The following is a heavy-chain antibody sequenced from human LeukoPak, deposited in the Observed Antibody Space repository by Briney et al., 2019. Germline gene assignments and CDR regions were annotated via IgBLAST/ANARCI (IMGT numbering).Heavy chain of an antibody. CDR2: ISGSGSRT. V-gene: IGHV3-23*01. CDR1: GFTFSSYV. J-gene: IGHJ5*02. CDR3: AKVYDFWSGYNWFDP. D-gene: IGHD3-3*01. Sequence: GGSLRLSCVVSGFTFSSYVMSWVRQAPGKGLEWVSVISGSGSRTYYGDSVKGRFTISRDNSKNTLYLQMNSLRAEDTAVYYCAKVYDFWSGYNWFDPWGQGTLVTVSS.